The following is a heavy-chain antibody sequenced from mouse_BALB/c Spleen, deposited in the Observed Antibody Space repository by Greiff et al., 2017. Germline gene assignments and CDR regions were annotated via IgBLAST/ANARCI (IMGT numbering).Heavy chain of an antibody. CDR2: IDPENGDT. D-gene: IGHD1-3*01. Sequence: VQLQQSGAELVRSGASVKLSCTASGFNIKDYYMHWVKQRPEQGLEWIGWIDPENGDTEYAPKFQGKATMTADTSSNTAYLQLSSLTSEDTAVYYCASDNYYYAMDYWGQGTSVTVSS. J-gene: IGHJ4*01. CDR3: ASDNYYYAMDY. V-gene: IGHV14-4*02. CDR1: GFNIKDYY.